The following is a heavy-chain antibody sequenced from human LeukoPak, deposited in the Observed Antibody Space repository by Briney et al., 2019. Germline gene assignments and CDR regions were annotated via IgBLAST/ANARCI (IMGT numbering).Heavy chain of an antibody. V-gene: IGHV5-51*01. CDR2: IYPGDSDT. CDR1: GYSFTSYW. CDR3: ARDGGGATQPYYFDY. J-gene: IGHJ4*02. Sequence: GESLKISCKGSGYSFTSYWIGWVRQMPGKGLEWMGIIYPGDSDTRYSPSFQGQVTISADKSISTAYLQWSSLKASDTAMYYCARDGGGATQPYYFDYWGQGTLVTVSS. D-gene: IGHD1-26*01.